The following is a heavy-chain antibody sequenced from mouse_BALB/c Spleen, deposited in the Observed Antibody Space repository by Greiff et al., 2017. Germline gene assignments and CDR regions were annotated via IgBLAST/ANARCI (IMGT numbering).Heavy chain of an antibody. CDR1: GYTFTSYT. Sequence: QVQLQQSAAELARPGASVKMSCKASGYTFTSYTMHWVKQRPGQGLEWIGYINPSSGYTEYNQKFKDKTTLTADKSSSTAYMQLSSLTSEDSAVYYCARGYYAHWYFDVWGAGTTVTVSS. J-gene: IGHJ1*01. V-gene: IGHV1-4*02. D-gene: IGHD2-3*01. CDR3: ARGYYAHWYFDV. CDR2: INPSSGYT.